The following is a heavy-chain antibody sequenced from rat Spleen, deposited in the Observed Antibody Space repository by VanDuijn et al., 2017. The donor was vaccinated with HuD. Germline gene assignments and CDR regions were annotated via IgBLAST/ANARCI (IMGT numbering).Heavy chain of an antibody. CDR2: INSAGST. D-gene: IGHD1-5*01. J-gene: IGHJ4*01. CDR1: GYSITSSYR. Sequence: EVQLQESGPGLVKPSQSLSLTCSVTGYSITSSYRWNWIRKFPGNKLEWMGYINSAGSTNYNPSLKSRISITRDTSKNQFFLQVNSVTTEDTATYYCAKGNIGTIGVMDAWGQGASVTVSS. V-gene: IGHV3-3*01. CDR3: AKGNIGTIGVMDA.